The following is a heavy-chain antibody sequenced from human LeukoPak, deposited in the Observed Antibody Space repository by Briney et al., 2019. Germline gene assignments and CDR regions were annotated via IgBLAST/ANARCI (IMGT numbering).Heavy chain of an antibody. D-gene: IGHD1-26*01. CDR2: INEDGSTT. CDR1: GFTFSSNW. Sequence: GGSLRLSCAASGFTFSSNWMHWVRQAPGKGLVWVSRINEDGSTTNYADSVKGRSTIFRDNAKNTLYLQMNSLRAEDTVVYCCVRDLGGRSGHWGQGTLVTVSS. CDR3: VRDLGGRSGH. V-gene: IGHV3-74*01. J-gene: IGHJ4*02.